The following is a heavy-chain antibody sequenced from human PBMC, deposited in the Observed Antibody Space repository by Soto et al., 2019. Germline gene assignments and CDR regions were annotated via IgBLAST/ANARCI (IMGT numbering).Heavy chain of an antibody. CDR3: ARRPWLSGYYDY. CDR1: GYSFFSHW. D-gene: IGHD3-22*01. V-gene: IGHV5-51*01. CDR2: IYPADSET. J-gene: IGHJ4*02. Sequence: GESLKISCKGSGYSFFSHWIGWVRQMPGKGLEWVGIIYPADSETRYSPSFQGQVTISVDKSINTAYLQWSSLKASDSAMYYCARRPWLSGYYDYWGQGTLVTVSS.